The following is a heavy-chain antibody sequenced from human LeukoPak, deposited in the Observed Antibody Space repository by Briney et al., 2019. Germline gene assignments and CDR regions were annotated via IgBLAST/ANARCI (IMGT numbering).Heavy chain of an antibody. CDR3: ASASSSSANFDY. V-gene: IGHV4-31*03. Sequence: SQTLSLTCTVSGGSISSGGYYWSWVRQHPGKGLEWIGYIYYSGSTYYNPSLKSRVTISVDTSKNQFSLKLSSVTAADTAVYYCASASSSSANFDYWGQGTLVTVSS. J-gene: IGHJ4*02. CDR2: IYYSGST. D-gene: IGHD6-6*01. CDR1: GGSISSGGYY.